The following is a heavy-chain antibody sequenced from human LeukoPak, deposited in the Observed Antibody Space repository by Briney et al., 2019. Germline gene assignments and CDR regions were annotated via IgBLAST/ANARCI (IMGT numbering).Heavy chain of an antibody. CDR1: GGSISSYY. V-gene: IGHV4-34*01. CDR2: INHSGST. CDR3: ARGDWGRPTYYYYYGMDV. D-gene: IGHD7-27*01. J-gene: IGHJ6*02. Sequence: KSSETLSLTCTVSGGSISSYYWSWIRQPPGKGLEWIGEINHSGSTNYNPSLKSRVTISVDTSKNQFSLKLSSVTAADTAVYYCARGDWGRPTYYYYYGMDVWGQGTTVTVSS.